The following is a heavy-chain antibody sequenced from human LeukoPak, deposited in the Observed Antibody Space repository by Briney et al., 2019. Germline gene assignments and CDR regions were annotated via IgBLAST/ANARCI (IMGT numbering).Heavy chain of an antibody. D-gene: IGHD3-10*01. Sequence: ASVKVSCKASGYTFTSYDINWVRQATGQGLEWMGWMNPNSGNTGYAQKFQGRVTMTRNTSISTAYMELSSLRSEDTAVYYCARRPMVRGRGYYYYYYGMDVWGQGTTVTVSS. CDR2: MNPNSGNT. J-gene: IGHJ6*02. CDR1: GYTFTSYD. CDR3: ARRPMVRGRGYYYYYYGMDV. V-gene: IGHV1-8*01.